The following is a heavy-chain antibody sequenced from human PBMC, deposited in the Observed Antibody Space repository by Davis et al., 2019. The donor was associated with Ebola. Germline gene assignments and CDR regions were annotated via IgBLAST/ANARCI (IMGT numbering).Heavy chain of an antibody. CDR2: IIGSDGST. CDR1: GFTFTDYY. CDR3: ARERGQYFDY. J-gene: IGHJ4*02. D-gene: IGHD1-1*01. V-gene: IGHV3-23*01. Sequence: GGSLRLSCAASGFTFTDYYMGWIRQAPGKGLEWVSGIIGSDGSTYYADSVKGRFTVSRDESKNTLYLQMSSLKAEDTALYYCARERGQYFDYWGQGTLVTVPS.